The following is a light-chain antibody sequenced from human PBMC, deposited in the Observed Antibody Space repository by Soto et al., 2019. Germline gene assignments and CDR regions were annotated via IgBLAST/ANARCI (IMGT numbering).Light chain of an antibody. J-gene: IGKJ4*01. V-gene: IGKV4-1*01. CDR2: WAA. CDR3: QQYYSTPLP. Sequence: DIVMTQSPDSLAVSLGERATINCKSSQSVLYSSNNKNYLAWYQQQPGHPPKLLIYWAAPRESGVPDRFSGSVSGTDVTLPISSLQAEDVAVYYCQQYYSTPLPFGGGTKVEIK. CDR1: QSVLYSSNNKNY.